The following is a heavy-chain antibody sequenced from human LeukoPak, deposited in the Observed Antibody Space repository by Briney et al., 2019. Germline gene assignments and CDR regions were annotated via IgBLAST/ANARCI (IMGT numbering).Heavy chain of an antibody. CDR3: ARWDRNSSGWYYFDY. D-gene: IGHD6-19*01. J-gene: IGHJ4*02. V-gene: IGHV5-51*01. CDR2: IYPGDSDT. Sequence: GESLKISCKGSGYSFTSYWIGWVRQMPGKGLEWMGIIYPGDSDTRYSPSFQGQVTISADKSISTAYLQWSSLKASDTAMYYCARWDRNSSGWYYFDYWGQGTLVTVSS. CDR1: GYSFTSYW.